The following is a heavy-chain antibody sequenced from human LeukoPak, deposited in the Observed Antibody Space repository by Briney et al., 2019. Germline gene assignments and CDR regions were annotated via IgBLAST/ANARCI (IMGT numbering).Heavy chain of an antibody. CDR2: LRSKANSYST. V-gene: IGHV3-73*01. D-gene: IGHD3-9*01. Sequence: GGSLRLSCAASGFTFSGSAMHWVLQASGKGLEWVGRLRSKANSYSTAYAASVKGRFTISRDDSKNTAYLQMNSLKTEDTAVYYFTFTQESAYDIDYWGQGTLVTVSS. CDR3: TFTQESAYDIDY. J-gene: IGHJ4*02. CDR1: GFTFSGSA.